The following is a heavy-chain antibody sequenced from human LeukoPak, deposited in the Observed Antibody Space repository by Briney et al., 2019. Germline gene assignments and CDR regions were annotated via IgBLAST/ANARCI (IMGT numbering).Heavy chain of an antibody. Sequence: PRGSLRLSCAASGFTFSSYAMSWVRKAPGKGLEWVSAISGSGGSTYYADSVKGRFTISRDNSKNTLYLQMNSLRAEDTAVYYCAGLATMPWYFDYWGQGTLVTVSS. D-gene: IGHD5-12*01. CDR1: GFTFSSYA. V-gene: IGHV3-23*01. CDR3: AGLATMPWYFDY. J-gene: IGHJ4*02. CDR2: ISGSGGST.